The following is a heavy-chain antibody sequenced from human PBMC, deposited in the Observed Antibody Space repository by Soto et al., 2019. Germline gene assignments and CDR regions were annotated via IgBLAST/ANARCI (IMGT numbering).Heavy chain of an antibody. CDR3: ARAAYYDSSGPYPGYFDY. D-gene: IGHD3-22*01. CDR1: GFTFSRYW. J-gene: IGHJ4*02. Sequence: GGSLRLSCAASGFTFSRYWIHWVRQAPGKGLVWVSRIDRDGSRTTYADSVRGRFTISRDNAKNTLFLQMNSLTAEDTAVYYCARAAYYDSSGPYPGYFDYWGQGTLVTVSS. V-gene: IGHV3-74*01. CDR2: IDRDGSRT.